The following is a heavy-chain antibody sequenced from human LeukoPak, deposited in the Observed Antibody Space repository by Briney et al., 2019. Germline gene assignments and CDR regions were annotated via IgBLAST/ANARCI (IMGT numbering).Heavy chain of an antibody. J-gene: IGHJ4*02. V-gene: IGHV1-18*01. D-gene: IGHD7-27*01. CDR1: GYSFTNYG. CDR2: ISAYNDNA. CDR3: ARSTLGIEFDY. Sequence: ASVKVSCKASGYSFTNYGISWVRQAPGRELEWMGWISAYNDNAHYAQGLEGRVTMTSETSTRTAYMELRSLRSDDTAVYYCARSTLGIEFDYWGQGSLVTVSS.